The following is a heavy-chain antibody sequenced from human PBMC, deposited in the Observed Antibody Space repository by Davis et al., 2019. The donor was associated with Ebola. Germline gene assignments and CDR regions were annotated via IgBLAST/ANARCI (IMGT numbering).Heavy chain of an antibody. J-gene: IGHJ4*02. CDR3: ARDPTIFGVVMDEYYFDY. V-gene: IGHV3-30*03. CDR2: ISYDGSNK. CDR1: GFTFSSYG. D-gene: IGHD3-3*01. Sequence: GESLKISCAASGFTFSSYGMHWVRQAPGKGLEWVAVISYDGSNKYYADSVKGRFTISRDNSKNTLYLQMNSLRAEDTAVYYCARDPTIFGVVMDEYYFDYWGQGTLVTVSS.